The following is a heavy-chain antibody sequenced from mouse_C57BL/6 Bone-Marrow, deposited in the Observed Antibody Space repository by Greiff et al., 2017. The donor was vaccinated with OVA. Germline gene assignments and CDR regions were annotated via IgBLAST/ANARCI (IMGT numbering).Heavy chain of an antibody. D-gene: IGHD1-1*01. CDR2: IDPNSGGT. J-gene: IGHJ4*01. Sequence: VQLQQPGAELVKPGASVKLSCKASGYTFTSYWMHWVKQRPGRGLEWIGRIDPNSGGTKYNEKFKSKATLTVDKPSSTAYMQLSSLTSEDSGVYYCASGDYYGRSYVDYAMDYWGQGTSVTVSS. V-gene: IGHV1-72*01. CDR3: ASGDYYGRSYVDYAMDY. CDR1: GYTFTSYW.